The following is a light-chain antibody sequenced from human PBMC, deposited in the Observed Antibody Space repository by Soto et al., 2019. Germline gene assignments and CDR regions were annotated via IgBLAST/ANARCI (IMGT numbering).Light chain of an antibody. CDR3: SSYTISSTYV. V-gene: IGLV2-14*01. Sequence: QSALTQPASVSGSPGQSITISCTGTSSDVGNYNAVSWYQHHPGKAPKLMIYEVSNRPSGVSNRFSGSKSGNTASLTISGLQAEDETDYYCSSYTISSTYVFGTGTKLTVL. J-gene: IGLJ1*01. CDR2: EVS. CDR1: SSDVGNYNA.